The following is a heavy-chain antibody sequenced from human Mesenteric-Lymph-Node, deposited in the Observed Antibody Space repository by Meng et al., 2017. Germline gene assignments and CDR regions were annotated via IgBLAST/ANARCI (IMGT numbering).Heavy chain of an antibody. CDR3: ACGSGTYKRSYLY. Sequence: GGSLRLSCAASGFSFISYSMNWVRQAPGKGLEWVSAISPYGDYIFYSDSVRGRFTISRDNAKNSLFLQMNSLRAEDTAVYYCACGSGTYKRSYLYWGKGTLVTVSS. V-gene: IGHV3-21*04. J-gene: IGHJ4*02. CDR2: ISPYGDYI. D-gene: IGHD3-10*01. CDR1: GFSFISYS.